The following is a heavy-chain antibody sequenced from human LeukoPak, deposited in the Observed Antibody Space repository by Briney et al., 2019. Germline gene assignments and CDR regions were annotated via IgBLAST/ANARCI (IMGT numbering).Heavy chain of an antibody. Sequence: SETLSLTCTVAGGSISSSSYYWGWIRQPPGKGLEWIGRIYYSGSTYYNPSLKSRVTISVHTYKKQFSLKLSSVTAAHTAVYYCASMTETTADYWPQGPVVTVSS. CDR2: IYYSGST. V-gene: IGHV4-39*01. CDR3: ASMTETTADY. J-gene: IGHJ4*02. D-gene: IGHD1-14*01. CDR1: GGSISSSSYY.